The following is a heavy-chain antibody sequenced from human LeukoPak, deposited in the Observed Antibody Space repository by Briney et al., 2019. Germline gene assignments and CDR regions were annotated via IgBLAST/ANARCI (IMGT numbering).Heavy chain of an antibody. Sequence: GGSLRLSCAASGFTFSSSTMNWVRQAPGKGLEWVSSISGSNTYIKYADSLKGRFTISRDNDKNPLYLQMNSLRAEDTAVYYCARVSWSGYQHYFYYMDVWGKGTTVTVSS. CDR2: ISGSNTYI. CDR1: GFTFSSST. V-gene: IGHV3-21*01. CDR3: ARVSWSGYQHYFYYMDV. D-gene: IGHD3-3*01. J-gene: IGHJ6*03.